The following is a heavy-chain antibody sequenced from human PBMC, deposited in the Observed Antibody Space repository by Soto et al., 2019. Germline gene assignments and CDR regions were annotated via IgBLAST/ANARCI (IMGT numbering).Heavy chain of an antibody. J-gene: IGHJ4*02. CDR3: ARHSGYGPQIYY. V-gene: IGHV4-39*01. CDR2: IYYSGST. D-gene: IGHD5-12*01. CDR1: GGSISSSSYY. Sequence: ETLSLTCTVSGGSISSSSYYWGWIRQPPGKGLEWIGTIYYSGSTYYNPSLKSRVTISVDTSKNQFSLKLSSVTAADTAVYYCARHSGYGPQIYYWGQGTLVTVSS.